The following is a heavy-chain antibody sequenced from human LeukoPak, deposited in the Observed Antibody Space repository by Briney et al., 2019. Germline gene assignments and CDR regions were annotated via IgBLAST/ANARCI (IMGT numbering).Heavy chain of an antibody. J-gene: IGHJ5*02. D-gene: IGHD2-8*01. CDR3: ARGRCTNGVCPGAFDP. CDR1: GYSISSGYY. Sequence: PSETLSLTCTVSGYSISSGYYWGWIRQPPGKGLEWIGSIYHSGSTYYNPSLKSRDTISVDTSKNQFSLKLSSVTAADTAVYYCARGRCTNGVCPGAFDPWGQGTLVTVSS. CDR2: IYHSGST. V-gene: IGHV4-38-2*02.